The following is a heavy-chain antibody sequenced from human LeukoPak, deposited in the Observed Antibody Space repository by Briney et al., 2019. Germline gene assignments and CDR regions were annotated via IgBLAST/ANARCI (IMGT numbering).Heavy chain of an antibody. J-gene: IGHJ4*02. CDR1: GLFRPHS. CDR2: IRTGGYI. V-gene: IGHV3-21*01. Sequence: GGSLRLSCAASGLFRPHSLNWVRQVPGKGLEWLSSIRTGGYIHYAESAKGRFIISRDNARDSLYLQMNSLSAEDTAIYYCAGALCSGGSCYSFNYWGQGTLVTVSS. D-gene: IGHD2-15*01. CDR3: AGALCSGGSCYSFNY.